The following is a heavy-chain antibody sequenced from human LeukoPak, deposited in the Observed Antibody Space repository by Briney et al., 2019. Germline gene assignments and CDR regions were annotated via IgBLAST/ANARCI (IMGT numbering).Heavy chain of an antibody. D-gene: IGHD3-3*01. CDR2: IYYSGIT. V-gene: IGHV4-39*01. J-gene: IGHJ6*01. CDR1: GGSISSGNYY. CDR3: ARQKYDFWRRDTGYGMDV. Sequence: SETLSLTCTVSGGSISSGNYYWGWIRQPPGKGLEWIGNIYYSGITYYNPSLKSRVTISVDTSKNQFSLKLNSVTAADTAVYFCARQKYDFWRRDTGYGMDVWVQGSKVTVSS.